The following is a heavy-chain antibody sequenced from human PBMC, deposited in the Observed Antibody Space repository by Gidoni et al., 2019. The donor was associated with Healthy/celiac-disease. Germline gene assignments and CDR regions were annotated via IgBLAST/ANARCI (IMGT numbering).Heavy chain of an antibody. V-gene: IGHV3-30*19. Sequence: QVQLVESGGGVVQPGRSLRLSCAASGFTFSSYGMHRVRQAPGKGLEWVAVISYDGSNKYYADSVKGRFTISRDNSKNTLYLQMNSLRAEDTAVYYCARDPHMKWELLMGVDYWGQGTLVTVSS. CDR1: GFTFSSYG. CDR2: ISYDGSNK. J-gene: IGHJ4*02. CDR3: ARDPHMKWELLMGVDY. D-gene: IGHD1-26*01.